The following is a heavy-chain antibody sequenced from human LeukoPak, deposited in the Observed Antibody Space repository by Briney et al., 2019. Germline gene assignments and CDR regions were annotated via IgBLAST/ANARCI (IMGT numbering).Heavy chain of an antibody. CDR1: VSTFTGYY. D-gene: IGHD3-10*01. J-gene: IGHJ4*02. Sequence: SVKVSCKASVSTFTGYYMHWLRQAPGQGPEWMGWNNPNRSRTNYAQKCQGNVTMTRVRSISTAYMELSRLTSDDTAVYYCATFLWFGELSHYFDYWGQGTLVTVSS. CDR3: ATFLWFGELSHYFDY. V-gene: IGHV1-2*02. CDR2: NNPNRSRT.